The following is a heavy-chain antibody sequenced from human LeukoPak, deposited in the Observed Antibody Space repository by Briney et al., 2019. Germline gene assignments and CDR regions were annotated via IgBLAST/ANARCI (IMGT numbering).Heavy chain of an antibody. V-gene: IGHV3-30*03. CDR1: GFTFSNYG. CDR2: ISYDGSNK. J-gene: IGHJ4*02. Sequence: PGGSLRLSCAASGFTFSNYGMHWVRQAPVKGLDWVAVISYDGSNKYYADSVKGRFTISRDNSKNTLYLQMDSLRPEDTAVYYCARDADTSSRHSRFDYWGQGTLVTVSS. CDR3: ARDADTSSRHSRFDY. D-gene: IGHD2-2*01.